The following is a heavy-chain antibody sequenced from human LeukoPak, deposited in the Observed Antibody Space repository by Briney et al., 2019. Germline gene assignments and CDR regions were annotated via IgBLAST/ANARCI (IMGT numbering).Heavy chain of an antibody. CDR2: ISSSGSTI. CDR3: AELGITMIGGV. V-gene: IGHV3-48*03. D-gene: IGHD3-10*02. Sequence: PGGSLRLSCAPSGFTFSVYEMNWVRQAPGKGREGVSYISSSGSTIYYADSVKDRFTISRDKAKNSLYLQMDSLRPEDTAVYYCAELGITMIGGVWGKGTTVTISS. J-gene: IGHJ6*04. CDR1: GFTFSVYE.